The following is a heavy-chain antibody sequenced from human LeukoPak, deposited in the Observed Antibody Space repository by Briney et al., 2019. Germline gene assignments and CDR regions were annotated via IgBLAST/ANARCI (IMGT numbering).Heavy chain of an antibody. CDR2: IIPIFGTA. V-gene: IGHV1-69*06. D-gene: IGHD6-19*01. CDR1: GVTFSSYA. CDR3: AREGDSSGWYSFDY. J-gene: IGHJ4*02. Sequence: SVKLSCKASGVTFSSYAISWVRQAPGQGLEWIGGIIPIFGTANYAQKFQGRVTITADKSTSTAYMELSSPRSEDTAVYYCAREGDSSGWYSFDYWGQGTLVTVSS.